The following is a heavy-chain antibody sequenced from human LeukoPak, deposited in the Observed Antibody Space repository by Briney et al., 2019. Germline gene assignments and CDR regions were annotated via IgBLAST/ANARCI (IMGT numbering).Heavy chain of an antibody. CDR1: GGSISSYY. V-gene: IGHV4-30-4*08. D-gene: IGHD2-21*02. CDR2: IYYSGST. CDR3: ARVRDCGGDCYFDY. J-gene: IGHJ4*02. Sequence: SETLSLTCTVSGGSISSYYWSWIRQPPGKGLEWIGYIYYSGSTYYNPSLKSRVTISVDTSKNQFSLKLSSVTAADTAVYYCARVRDCGGDCYFDYWGQGTLVTVSS.